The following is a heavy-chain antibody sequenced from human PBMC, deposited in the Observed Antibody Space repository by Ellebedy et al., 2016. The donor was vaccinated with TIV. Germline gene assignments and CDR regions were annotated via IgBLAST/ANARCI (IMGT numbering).Heavy chain of an antibody. CDR2: INTGTDKT. J-gene: IGHJ3*02. V-gene: IGHV1-3*04. D-gene: IGHD5-12*01. Sequence: ASVKVSCKASGYTFTNHGIYWVRQVPGQRLEWMVWINTGTDKTRYSQKFQGRVTITRDTSARPAYMELSSLRSEDTAVYYCARGFGYSGYDYRDAFDIWGQGTKVTVSS. CDR3: ARGFGYSGYDYRDAFDI. CDR1: GYTFTNHG.